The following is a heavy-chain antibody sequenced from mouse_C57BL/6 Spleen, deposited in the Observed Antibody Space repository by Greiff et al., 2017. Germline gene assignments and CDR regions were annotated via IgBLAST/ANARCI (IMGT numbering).Heavy chain of an antibody. D-gene: IGHD3-1*01. CDR1: GYSITSGYY. Sequence: EVQLVESGPGLVKPSQSLSLTCSVTGYSITSGYYWNWIRQFPGNKLEWMGYISYDGSNNYNPSLKNRISITRDTSKNQFFLKLNSVTTEDTATYYCARDRAGTGFAYWGQGTLVTVSA. CDR3: ARDRAGTGFAY. CDR2: ISYDGSN. J-gene: IGHJ3*01. V-gene: IGHV3-6*01.